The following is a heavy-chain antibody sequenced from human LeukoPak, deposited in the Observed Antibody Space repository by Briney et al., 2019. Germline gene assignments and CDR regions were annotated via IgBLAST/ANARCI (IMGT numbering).Heavy chain of an antibody. CDR3: ARDLSRWYSGRFEP. V-gene: IGHV4-30-4*08. J-gene: IGHJ5*02. Sequence: PSQALSLTCTVSGGSISSGDYYWSWIRQPPGKGLEWIGYIYYSGSTYYNPSPKSRVTISVDTSKNQFSLKLSSVTAADTAVYYCARDLSRWYSGRFEPWGEGTLVTVSS. D-gene: IGHD6-19*01. CDR2: IYYSGST. CDR1: GGSISSGDYY.